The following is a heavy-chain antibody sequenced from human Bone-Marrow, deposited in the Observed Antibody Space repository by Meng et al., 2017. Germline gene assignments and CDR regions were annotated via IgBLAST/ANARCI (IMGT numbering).Heavy chain of an antibody. J-gene: IGHJ4*02. D-gene: IGHD4-23*01. CDR1: GFTFSDYY. CDR3: AGGADYGGNAVDY. Sequence: GESLKISCAASGFTFSDYYMSWIRQAPGKGPEWVSYISSSGSTIYYADSVKGRFTISRDNAKNSLYLQMNSLRAEDTAVYYCAGGADYGGNAVDYWGQGTLVTVSS. V-gene: IGHV3-11*04. CDR2: ISSSGSTI.